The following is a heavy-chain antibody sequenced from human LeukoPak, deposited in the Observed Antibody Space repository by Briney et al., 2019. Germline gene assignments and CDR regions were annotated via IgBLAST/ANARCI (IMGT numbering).Heavy chain of an antibody. V-gene: IGHV1-2*02. CDR1: GYTFTGYY. D-gene: IGHD2-21*01. Sequence: ASVKVSCKASGYTFTGYYMHWVRPAPGQGLEWMGWINPNSGGTDYAQKVQGRVTMTRDTSISTAYMELSRLRSDDTAVYYCARDSSDCGGDCSIAFYIWGQETMVTVSS. CDR2: INPNSGGT. J-gene: IGHJ3*02. CDR3: ARDSSDCGGDCSIAFYI.